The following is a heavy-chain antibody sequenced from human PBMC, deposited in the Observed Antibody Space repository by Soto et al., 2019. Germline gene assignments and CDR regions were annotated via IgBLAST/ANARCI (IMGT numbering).Heavy chain of an antibody. CDR2: IYYSRSD. Sequence: PSETLSLTCTVSGDSINSADYYWSWLRQPPGKGLEWIGYIYYSRSDYYNPSLGRRATITIDTCRNQFSLNLMSVTAADTAVYYCARVVQFYDSSGYSFYYFDYWGEGALVTVSS. V-gene: IGHV4-30-4*01. J-gene: IGHJ4*02. D-gene: IGHD3-22*01. CDR1: GDSINSADYY. CDR3: ARVVQFYDSSGYSFYYFDY.